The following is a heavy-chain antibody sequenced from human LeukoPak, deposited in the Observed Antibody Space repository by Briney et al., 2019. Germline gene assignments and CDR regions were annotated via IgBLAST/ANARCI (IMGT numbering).Heavy chain of an antibody. CDR3: ARHVLRGGDVVRGVMGYYYYMDV. CDR2: VYYSGST. Sequence: PSETLSLTCTVSGGSISSYYWSWIRQPPGKGLEWIGYVYYSGSTNYNPSLKSRVTISVGTSKNQFSLKLSSVTAADTAVYYCARHVLRGGDVVRGVMGYYYYMDVWGKGTTVTISS. CDR1: GGSISSYY. D-gene: IGHD3-10*01. J-gene: IGHJ6*03. V-gene: IGHV4-59*01.